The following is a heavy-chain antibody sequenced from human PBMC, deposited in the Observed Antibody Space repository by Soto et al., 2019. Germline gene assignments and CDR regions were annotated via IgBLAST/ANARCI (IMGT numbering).Heavy chain of an antibody. CDR1: GGFVSSGSYY. CDR3: ARVERGTATTVVDAFDI. V-gene: IGHV4-34*01. J-gene: IGHJ3*02. Sequence: QVQLQQWGAGLLKPSETLSLTCAVYGGFVSSGSYYWSWIRQPPGKGLEWIGEMSHSGGTHFNPSLKSRVNISVDTFKNQCSRKMRSVTAADTALYYCARVERGTATTVVDAFDIWGPGTMVTVSS. CDR2: MSHSGGT. D-gene: IGHD1-1*01.